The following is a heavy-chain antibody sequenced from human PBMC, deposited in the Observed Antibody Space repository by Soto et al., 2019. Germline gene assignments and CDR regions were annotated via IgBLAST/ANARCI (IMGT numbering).Heavy chain of an antibody. D-gene: IGHD2-2*01. CDR2: VNSGVTTK. V-gene: IGHV3-48*01. CDR3: ARMSSSVSPGC. Sequence: GGSLRLSCAASGFTFSAYSMNWVRQAPGKGLEWVSYVNSGVTTKYYAGSVKGRFTISRDNAQNSLYLQMNSLRAEDTATYYCARMSSSVSPGCWGQGTLVTVSS. J-gene: IGHJ4*02. CDR1: GFTFSAYS.